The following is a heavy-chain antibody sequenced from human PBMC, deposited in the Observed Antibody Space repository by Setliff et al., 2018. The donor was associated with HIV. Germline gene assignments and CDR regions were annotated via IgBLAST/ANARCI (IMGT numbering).Heavy chain of an antibody. CDR3: ATFYNSGSLTSFDY. J-gene: IGHJ4*02. CDR2: INVGKGDT. V-gene: IGHV1-3*01. D-gene: IGHD3-10*01. CDR1: GYTFTTYS. Sequence: VASVKVSCKASGYTFTTYSLHWVRQAPGHSLEWVGWINVGKGDTKYSQELQDRVTITRDTSANTAYMELSSLRSDDTAVYYCATFYNSGSLTSFDYWGQGTVVTVSS.